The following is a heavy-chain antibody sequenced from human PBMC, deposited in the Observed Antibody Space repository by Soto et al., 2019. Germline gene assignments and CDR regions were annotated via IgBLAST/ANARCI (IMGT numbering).Heavy chain of an antibody. CDR3: ARDTSTWSYGMDV. CDR2: ITAYNGNT. Sequence: ASVKVSCKASGYTFTSYGISWVRQAPGQGLEWMGWITAYNGNTDYAQKLRGRVTMTTDTSTSTAYMELKSLRSDDTAVYYCARDTSTWSYGMDVWGQGTTVTVSS. J-gene: IGHJ6*02. V-gene: IGHV1-18*01. CDR1: GYTFTSYG. D-gene: IGHD2-2*01.